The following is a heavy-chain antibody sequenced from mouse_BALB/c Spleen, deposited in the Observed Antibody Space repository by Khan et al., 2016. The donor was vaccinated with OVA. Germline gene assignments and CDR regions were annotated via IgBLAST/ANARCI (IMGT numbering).Heavy chain of an antibody. J-gene: IGHJ1*01. D-gene: IGHD2-1*01. CDR3: ARSGGNFHWYFDV. CDR2: MSSGSSTI. Sequence: EVELVESGGGLVQPGGSRKLSCAASGFTFSSFGMHWVRQAPKQGLEWVAYMSSGSSTIYYVDTVKGRLTIPRENPKNHLFLQMTSLRSENTAIYYCARSGGNFHWYFDVWGAGTSVTVSS. V-gene: IGHV5-17*02. CDR1: GFTFSSFG.